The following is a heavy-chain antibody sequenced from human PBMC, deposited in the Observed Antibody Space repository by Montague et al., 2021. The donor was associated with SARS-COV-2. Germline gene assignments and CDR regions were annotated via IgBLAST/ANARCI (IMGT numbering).Heavy chain of an antibody. Sequence: SLRLSCAASGLTVSSNYMSWVRQAPGKGLEWVSVIYSGGSTYYADSVKGRFTISRDHSKNTLYLQMNSLRDEDTAVYYCARDSYGMDVWGQGTTVTVSS. J-gene: IGHJ6*02. CDR2: IYSGGST. V-gene: IGHV3-66*02. CDR1: GLTVSSNY. CDR3: ARDSYGMDV.